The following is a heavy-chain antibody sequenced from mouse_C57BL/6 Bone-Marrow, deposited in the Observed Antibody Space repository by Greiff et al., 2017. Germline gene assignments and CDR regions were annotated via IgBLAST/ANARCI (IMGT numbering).Heavy chain of an antibody. D-gene: IGHD2-5*01. J-gene: IGHJ4*01. V-gene: IGHV1-62-2*01. CDR3: ARHEDDGYSNYEAMDY. CDR2: FYPGSGSI. CDR1: GYTFTEYT. Sequence: VQLQQSGAELVKPGASVKLSCKASGYTFTEYTIHWVKQRSGQGLEWIGWFYPGSGSIKYNEKFKDKATLTANKSSSTVYMELSRLTSEDSAVYFCARHEDDGYSNYEAMDYWGQGTSVTVSS.